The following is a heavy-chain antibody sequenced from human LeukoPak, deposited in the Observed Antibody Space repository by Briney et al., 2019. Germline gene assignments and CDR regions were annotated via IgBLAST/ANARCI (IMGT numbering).Heavy chain of an antibody. V-gene: IGHV3-9*01. CDR1: GFTFDDYA. CDR2: ISWNSGSI. J-gene: IGHJ4*02. Sequence: GGSLRLSCAASGFTFDDYAMHWVRQAPGKGLEWVSGISWNSGSIGYADSVKGRFTISRDNAKNSLYLQMISLRAEDTALYYCAKVGEGPFDYWGQGTLVTVSS. CDR3: AKVGEGPFDY.